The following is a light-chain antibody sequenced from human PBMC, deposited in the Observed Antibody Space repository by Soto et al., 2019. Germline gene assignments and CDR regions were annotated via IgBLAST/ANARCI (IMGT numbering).Light chain of an antibody. CDR2: GAS. CDR3: QQYNNWPPWT. Sequence: EIVMTQSPATLSVSPGGRATLSCRASQTVSSNLAWYQQKPGQAPRLLIYGASTRATGIPDRFSGSGSETEFTLTISSLQSEDYAIYYCQQYNNWPPWTFGQGTKVDIK. CDR1: QTVSSN. V-gene: IGKV3-15*01. J-gene: IGKJ1*01.